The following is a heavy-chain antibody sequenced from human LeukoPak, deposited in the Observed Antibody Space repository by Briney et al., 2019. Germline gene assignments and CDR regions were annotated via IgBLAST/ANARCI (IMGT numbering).Heavy chain of an antibody. J-gene: IGHJ4*02. V-gene: IGHV3-7*01. Sequence: GGSLRLSCVVSEVTLSRYWMTWVRQAPGKGLEWVADIKQDGSEKDYVDSVKGRFTISRDNAKNSLYLQMSSLRAEDTAVYYCARGSTSLEYFDYWGQGTLVTVSS. D-gene: IGHD2-2*01. CDR3: ARGSTSLEYFDY. CDR1: EVTLSRYW. CDR2: IKQDGSEK.